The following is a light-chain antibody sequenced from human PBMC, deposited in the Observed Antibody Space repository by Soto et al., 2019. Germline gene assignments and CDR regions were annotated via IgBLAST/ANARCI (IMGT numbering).Light chain of an antibody. Sequence: DVVVTQSPLSLPVTLGQPSSISCMSNQSVLHSDGIAYFSWFQQRPGRSPRXLIYKVSTRDCGVPARFRGSGSGTDFALKISRVEAEDVGLYYCMQGTHWPITFGQGTRLEIK. CDR3: MQGTHWPIT. V-gene: IGKV2-30*02. CDR2: KVS. J-gene: IGKJ5*01. CDR1: QSVLHSDGIAY.